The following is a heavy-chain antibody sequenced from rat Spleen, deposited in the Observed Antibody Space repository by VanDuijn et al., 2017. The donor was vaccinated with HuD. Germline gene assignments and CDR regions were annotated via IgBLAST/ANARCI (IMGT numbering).Heavy chain of an antibody. D-gene: IGHD1-5*01. J-gene: IGHJ3*01. CDR2: ISSGGST. Sequence: VQLKESGPGLVQPSQTLSITCTVSGFSLTSYTVSWVRQPPGKGLEWIAAISSGGSTYYNSALKSRLSIRRDTSKSQVFLKMSSLKTEDTATYYCARGTTTFAYWGQGTLVTVSS. V-gene: IGHV2-6*01. CDR3: ARGTTTFAY. CDR1: GFSLTSYT.